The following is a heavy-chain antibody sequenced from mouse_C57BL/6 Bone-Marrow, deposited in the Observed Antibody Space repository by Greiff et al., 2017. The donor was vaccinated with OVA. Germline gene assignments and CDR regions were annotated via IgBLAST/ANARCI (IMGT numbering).Heavy chain of an antibody. CDR1: GYTFTDYY. J-gene: IGHJ3*01. Sequence: VQLQQSGPELVKPGASVKISCKASGYTFTDYYMNWVKQSHGKSLEWIGDINPNNGGTSYNQKFKGKATLTVNNSSSTAYMELRSLTSEDSAVYYCARCPANGNSWFAYWGQGTLVTVSA. CDR2: INPNNGGT. CDR3: ARCPANGNSWFAY. D-gene: IGHD2-1*01. V-gene: IGHV1-26*01.